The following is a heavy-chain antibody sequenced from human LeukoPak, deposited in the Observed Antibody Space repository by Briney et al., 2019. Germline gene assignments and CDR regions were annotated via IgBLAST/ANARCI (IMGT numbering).Heavy chain of an antibody. J-gene: IGHJ4*02. CDR3: AREPRITMVRGVIIGYFDY. Sequence: SQTLSLTCTVSGGSISSGGYYWSWIRQHPGQGLEWIGYIYYSGSTYYTPSLKSRVTISVDTSKNQFSLKLSSVTAADTAVYYCAREPRITMVRGVIIGYFDYWGQGTLVTVSS. CDR1: GGSISSGGYY. CDR2: IYYSGST. V-gene: IGHV4-31*03. D-gene: IGHD3-10*01.